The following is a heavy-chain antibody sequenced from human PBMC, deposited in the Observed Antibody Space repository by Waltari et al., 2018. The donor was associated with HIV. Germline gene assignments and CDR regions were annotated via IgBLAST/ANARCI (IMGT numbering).Heavy chain of an antibody. V-gene: IGHV4-31*03. CDR1: GGSISSGGYY. CDR3: ARVDLRLGELSSYPFDY. Sequence: QVQLQESGPGLVKPSQTLSLTCTVSGGSISSGGYYWSWIRQHPGKGLEWIGYIYYSGSTYYNPSLKSRVTISVDTSKNQFSLKLSSVTAADTAVYYCARVDLRLGELSSYPFDYWGQGTLVTVSS. D-gene: IGHD3-16*02. J-gene: IGHJ4*02. CDR2: IYYSGST.